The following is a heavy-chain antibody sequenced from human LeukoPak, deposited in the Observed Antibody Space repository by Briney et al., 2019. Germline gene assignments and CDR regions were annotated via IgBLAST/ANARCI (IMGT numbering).Heavy chain of an antibody. CDR2: FDVAETDT. J-gene: IGHJ4*02. Sequence: GASVKVSCKVSGYTLSELSMHWVRQSPGKGLEWMGGFDVAETDTIYAQKFQGRVTMTEDTSTDTAYKELNSLSSEDTAVYYCSSSGVEEWQGLHFWGQGTLVTVSS. CDR1: GYTLSELS. V-gene: IGHV1-24*01. CDR3: SSSGVEEWQGLHF. D-gene: IGHD3-3*01.